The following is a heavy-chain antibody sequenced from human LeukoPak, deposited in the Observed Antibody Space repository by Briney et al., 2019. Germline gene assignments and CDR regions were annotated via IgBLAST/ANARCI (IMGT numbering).Heavy chain of an antibody. V-gene: IGHV4-59*10. J-gene: IGHJ6*03. Sequence: SETLSLTCAVYGGSFSGYYWSWIRQPAGKGLEWIGRIYTSGSTNYNPSLKSRVTISVDTSKNQFSLKLSSVTAADTAVYYCARSSTSWNTYYYYYYMDVWGKGTTVTVSS. D-gene: IGHD2-2*01. CDR2: IYTSGST. CDR3: ARSSTSWNTYYYYYYMDV. CDR1: GGSFSGYY.